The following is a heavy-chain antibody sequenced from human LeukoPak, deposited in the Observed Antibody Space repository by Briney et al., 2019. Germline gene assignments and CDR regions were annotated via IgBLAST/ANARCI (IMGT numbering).Heavy chain of an antibody. J-gene: IGHJ4*02. V-gene: IGHV3-23*01. CDR1: GFTVNTYG. D-gene: IGHD3-10*01. CDR2: ISGSGGAT. CDR3: ARGGVDYYGSGTFDY. Sequence: GGSLRLSCAASGFTVNTYGMSWVRQAPGKGLEWVSGISGSGGATYYADSVKGRFTISRDDPHNTLYLQMNSLRAEDTAVYFCARGGVDYYGSGTFDYWGQGTLVTVSS.